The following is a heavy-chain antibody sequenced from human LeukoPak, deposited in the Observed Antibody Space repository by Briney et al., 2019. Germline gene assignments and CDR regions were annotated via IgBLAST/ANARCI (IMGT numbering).Heavy chain of an antibody. Sequence: GSLRLSCAASGFTFSSYWMHWIRQPPGKGLEWIGSIYYSGSTYYNPSLKSRVTISVDTSKNQFSLKLSSVTAADTAVYYCARQSGDIVVVVAATDWFDPWGQGTLVSVSS. D-gene: IGHD2-15*01. CDR3: ARQSGDIVVVVAATDWFDP. CDR1: GFTFSSYW. CDR2: IYYSGST. J-gene: IGHJ5*02. V-gene: IGHV4-39*01.